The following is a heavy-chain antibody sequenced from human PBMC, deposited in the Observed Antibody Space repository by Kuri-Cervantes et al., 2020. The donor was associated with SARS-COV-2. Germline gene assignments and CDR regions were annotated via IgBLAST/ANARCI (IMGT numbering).Heavy chain of an antibody. Sequence: SETLSLTCAVYGGSFSGYYWSWIRQPPGKGLEWIGEINHSGSTNYNPSLKSRVTISVDTSKNQFPLKLSSVTAADTAVYYCARHPEYCTNTSCLKSYVEYWGQGTLVTVSS. J-gene: IGHJ4*02. V-gene: IGHV4-34*01. D-gene: IGHD2-2*01. CDR2: INHSGST. CDR3: ARHPEYCTNTSCLKSYVEY. CDR1: GGSFSGYY.